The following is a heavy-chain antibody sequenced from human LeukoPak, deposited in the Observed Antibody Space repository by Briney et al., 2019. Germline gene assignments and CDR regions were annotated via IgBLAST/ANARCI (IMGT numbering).Heavy chain of an antibody. D-gene: IGHD2-15*01. J-gene: IGHJ4*02. Sequence: GGSLRLSCAASGFTFDDYAMHWVRQAPGKGLEWVSGISWNSGSIGYADSVKGRFTISRDNAKNSLYLQMNSLRAEDTAVYYCARDPVVVAFDYWGQGTLVTVSS. CDR2: ISWNSGSI. CDR3: ARDPVVVAFDY. V-gene: IGHV3-9*01. CDR1: GFTFDDYA.